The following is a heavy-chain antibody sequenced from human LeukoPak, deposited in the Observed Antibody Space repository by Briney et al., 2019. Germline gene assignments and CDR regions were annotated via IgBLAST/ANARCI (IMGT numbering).Heavy chain of an antibody. V-gene: IGHV3-20*04. CDR2: INWNGGRT. Sequence: GRSLRLSCAASGFTFSSYGMSWVRQAPGKGLEWVSGINWNGGRTGYVDSVKGRFTISRDNAKNSLYLQMNSLRAEDTALYYCARGQGGTGSWYEGEGYWGQGTLVTVSS. CDR1: GFTFSSYG. D-gene: IGHD6-13*01. J-gene: IGHJ4*02. CDR3: ARGQGGTGSWYEGEGY.